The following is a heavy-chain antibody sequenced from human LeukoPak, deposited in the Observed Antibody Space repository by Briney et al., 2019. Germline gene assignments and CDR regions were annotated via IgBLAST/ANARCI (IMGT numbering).Heavy chain of an antibody. D-gene: IGHD5-24*01. V-gene: IGHV3-48*03. CDR3: ARGYSKMATMVDYFDY. CDR2: ISSSGSTI. CDR1: GFTFSSYE. J-gene: IGHJ4*02. Sequence: GGSLRLSCAASGFTFSSYEMNWVRQAPGKGLEWVSYISSSGSTIYYAESVKGRFTISRDNAKNSLYLQMNSLRAEDTAVYYCARGYSKMATMVDYFDYWGQGTLVTVSS.